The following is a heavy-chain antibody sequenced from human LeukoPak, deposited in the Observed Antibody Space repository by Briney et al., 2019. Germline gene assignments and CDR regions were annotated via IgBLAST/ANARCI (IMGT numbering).Heavy chain of an antibody. D-gene: IGHD4-11*01. J-gene: IGHJ4*02. CDR1: GYTVTNYF. V-gene: IGHV1-46*01. CDR3: ARGGITITSVFDY. Sequence: VASVKVSCKASGYTVTNYFMHWVRQAPGQGLEWMGIINPSSGSTSYAQKFQGRVTMTRDMSTSTVYMELSSLRFEDTAVYYCARGGITITSVFDYWGQGTLVTVSS. CDR2: INPSSGST.